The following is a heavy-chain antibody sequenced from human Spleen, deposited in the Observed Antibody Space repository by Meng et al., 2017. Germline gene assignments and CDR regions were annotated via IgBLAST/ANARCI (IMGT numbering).Heavy chain of an antibody. CDR1: GGSIRSTSDY. V-gene: IGHV4-39*01. Sequence: QVQLQVSGPGLVKPSVTLSLTCTVSGGSIRSTSDYWDWVRQPTGTRLEWIGSIYYSGATYYNPSLKSRVTMSVDTAKNQFSLKLTSVTAADTAVYFCVRSSAWVRTGFDPWGQGTLVTVSS. CDR3: VRSSAWVRTGFDP. CDR2: IYYSGAT. D-gene: IGHD3-22*01. J-gene: IGHJ5*02.